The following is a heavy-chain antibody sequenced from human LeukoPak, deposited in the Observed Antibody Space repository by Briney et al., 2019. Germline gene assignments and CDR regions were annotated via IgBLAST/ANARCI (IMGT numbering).Heavy chain of an antibody. CDR3: ASGGIAVAGTYGMDV. CDR1: GGTFSSYA. Sequence: SVKVSCKASGGTFSSYAISWVRQAPGQGLEWMGGIIPIFGTANYAQKFQGRVTITADESTSTAYMELSSLRSEDTAVYYCASGGIAVAGTYGMDVWGQGTTVTVSS. D-gene: IGHD6-19*01. V-gene: IGHV1-69*13. CDR2: IIPIFGTA. J-gene: IGHJ6*02.